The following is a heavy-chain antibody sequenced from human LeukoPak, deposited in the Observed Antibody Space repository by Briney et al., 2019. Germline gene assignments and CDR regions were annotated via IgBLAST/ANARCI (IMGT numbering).Heavy chain of an antibody. D-gene: IGHD6-19*01. CDR3: ARGRSGWYYDY. CDR2: ISSSHSYI. CDR1: GFTFSSYS. Sequence: GGSLRLSCTASGFTFSSYSMNWVRQAPGKGLEWVSYISSSHSYIYYADSVKGRFTISRDNAKNSLYLQMNSLRAEDTAVYYCARGRSGWYYDYWGQGTLVTVSS. J-gene: IGHJ4*02. V-gene: IGHV3-21*01.